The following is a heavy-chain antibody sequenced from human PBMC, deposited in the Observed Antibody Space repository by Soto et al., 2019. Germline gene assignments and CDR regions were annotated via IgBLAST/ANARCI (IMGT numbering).Heavy chain of an antibody. V-gene: IGHV3-13*01. Sequence: EVQLVESGGGLVQPGGSLRLSCAASGFTFSSYDMHWVRQATGKGLEWVSAIGTAGDTYYPGSVKGRFTISRENAKNSLYLQRNSLRAGDTAVYYCARGKQWLDTYWYFDLWGRGTLVTVSS. J-gene: IGHJ2*01. CDR1: GFTFSSYD. CDR2: IGTAGDT. CDR3: ARGKQWLDTYWYFDL. D-gene: IGHD6-19*01.